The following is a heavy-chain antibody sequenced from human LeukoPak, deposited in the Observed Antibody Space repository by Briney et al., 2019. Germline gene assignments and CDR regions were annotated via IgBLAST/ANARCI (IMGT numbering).Heavy chain of an antibody. CDR2: ISGSGGST. CDR3: AKGPDYDFWSGYPYYFDY. D-gene: IGHD3-3*01. Sequence: PGGSLRLSCAASGFTFSSYAMSWVRQAPGKGLEWVSAISGSGGSTYYADSVKGRSTISRDNSKNTLYLQMNSLRAEDTAVYYCAKGPDYDFWSGYPYYFDYWGQGTLVTVSS. CDR1: GFTFSSYA. V-gene: IGHV3-23*01. J-gene: IGHJ4*02.